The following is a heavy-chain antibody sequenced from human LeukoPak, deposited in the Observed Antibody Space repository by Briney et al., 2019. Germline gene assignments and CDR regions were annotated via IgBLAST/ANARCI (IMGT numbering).Heavy chain of an antibody. Sequence: GGSLRVSCAASGFTFSSYGMHWVRQAPGNGLEWVSGISWNSGSIGYADSVKGRFTISRDNAKNSLYLQMNSLRAEDTALYYCAKDWSYSSSWYDYWGQGTLVTVSS. V-gene: IGHV3-9*01. CDR2: ISWNSGSI. D-gene: IGHD6-13*01. CDR3: AKDWSYSSSWYDY. J-gene: IGHJ4*02. CDR1: GFTFSSYG.